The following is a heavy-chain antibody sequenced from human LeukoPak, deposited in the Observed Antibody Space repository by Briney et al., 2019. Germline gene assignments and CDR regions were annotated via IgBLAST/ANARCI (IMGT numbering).Heavy chain of an antibody. J-gene: IGHJ5*02. D-gene: IGHD3-10*01. CDR3: ARGSVRGEFDP. V-gene: IGHV4-59*01. Sequence: PSETLSLTCTLSGGSISTYYWSWVRQPPGKGLEWIGYIYYTGSTDYNPSLKSRVTMSVDTSKNQFSLKLSSVTAADTAVYSCARGSVRGEFDPWGQGTLVTVSS. CDR2: IYYTGST. CDR1: GGSISTYY.